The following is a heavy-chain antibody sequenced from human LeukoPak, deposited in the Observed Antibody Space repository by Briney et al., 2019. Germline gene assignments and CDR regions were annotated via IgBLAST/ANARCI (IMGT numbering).Heavy chain of an antibody. Sequence: QSGGSLRLSCAASGFTFSSYAMSWVRQAPGKGLEWVSAISGSGGSTYYADSVKGRFTISRDNSKDTLYLQMNSLRAEDTAVYYCAKDRGGYCSGGGCYNDYWGQGTLVTVSS. V-gene: IGHV3-23*01. CDR3: AKDRGGYCSGGGCYNDY. CDR2: ISGSGGST. J-gene: IGHJ4*02. CDR1: GFTFSSYA. D-gene: IGHD2-15*01.